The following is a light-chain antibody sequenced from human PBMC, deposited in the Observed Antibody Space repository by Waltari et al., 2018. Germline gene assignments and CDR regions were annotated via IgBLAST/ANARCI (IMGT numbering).Light chain of an antibody. V-gene: IGKV4-1*01. J-gene: IGKJ2*01. CDR1: QSVLYSLNNKNF. CDR2: WAS. Sequence: EIVMTQSPDSLAVSLGERANINCKSSQSVLYSLNNKNFLIWYQQKPGQPPKLLLYWASTRESGVPARFSCSGSGADFTLNISSLQAEDVAVYYCQQYHSTPYTFGQVTKLEIK. CDR3: QQYHSTPYT.